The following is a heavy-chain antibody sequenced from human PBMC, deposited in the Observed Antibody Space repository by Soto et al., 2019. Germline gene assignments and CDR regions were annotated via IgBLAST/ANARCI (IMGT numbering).Heavy chain of an antibody. V-gene: IGHV1-2*02. D-gene: IGHD6-13*01. J-gene: IGHJ5*02. CDR1: GYPLTAKY. Sequence: QVQLVQSGAEVKKPGASVKVSCKASGYPLTAKYLHWVRQAPGQGLEWMGWINPSSGGTKEAQKFRGRVTMTRDTSISAAYMGLSRLTSDDTPVYYCAKGGSSWTEWFDPWGQGPLVTVPS. CDR3: AKGGSSWTEWFDP. CDR2: INPSSGGT.